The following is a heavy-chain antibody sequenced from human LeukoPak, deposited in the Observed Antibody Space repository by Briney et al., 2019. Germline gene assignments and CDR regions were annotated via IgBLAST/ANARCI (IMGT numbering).Heavy chain of an antibody. CDR2: INPSGGST. J-gene: IGHJ4*02. CDR1: GYTFTNYY. V-gene: IGHV1-46*01. CDR3: ARAPDDYDFWSGPFDY. D-gene: IGHD3-3*01. Sequence: GASVKVSCKASGYTFTNYYMHWVRQAPGQGLEWMGIINPSGGSTNYAQKFQGRVTMTRDTSTSTVYMELSSLRSEDTAVYYCARAPDDYDFWSGPFDYWGRGTLVTVSS.